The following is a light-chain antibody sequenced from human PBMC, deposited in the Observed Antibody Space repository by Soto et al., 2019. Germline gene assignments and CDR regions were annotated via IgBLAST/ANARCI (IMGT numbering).Light chain of an antibody. CDR2: DVS. J-gene: IGLJ3*02. Sequence: QSALTQPASVSGSPGQSITISCTGTSSDVGGYNYVSWYQQHPGKAPKLMIYDVSNRPSGVSNRFSGSKSGNTASLTISGLQAEDEADYYCGSYTSSSTLGFGGGTQLTVL. CDR3: GSYTSSSTLG. V-gene: IGLV2-14*01. CDR1: SSDVGGYNY.